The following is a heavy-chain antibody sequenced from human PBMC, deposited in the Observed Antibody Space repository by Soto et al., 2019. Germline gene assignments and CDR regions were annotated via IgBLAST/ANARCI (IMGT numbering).Heavy chain of an antibody. CDR2: INPSGGST. D-gene: IGHD3-22*01. V-gene: IGHV1-46*01. J-gene: IGHJ4*02. CDR3: ARGLIYDSSGYYFDY. Sequence: QVQLVQSGAEVKKPGASVKVSCKASGYTFTSYYMHWVRQAPGQGLEWMGIINPSGGSTRYAQKFQGRVPMTRDTSTSTVYMELISLRSEDTAVYYCARGLIYDSSGYYFDYWGQGTLVTVSS. CDR1: GYTFTSYY.